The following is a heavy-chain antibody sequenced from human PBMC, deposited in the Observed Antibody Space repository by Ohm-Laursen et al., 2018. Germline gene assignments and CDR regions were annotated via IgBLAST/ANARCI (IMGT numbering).Heavy chain of an antibody. CDR3: ARGYDYGDYGLGY. V-gene: IGHV1-2*02. D-gene: IGHD4-17*01. CDR2: INPNSGGT. CDR1: GYTFTGYY. J-gene: IGHJ4*02. Sequence: ASVKVSCNASGYTFTGYYMHWVRQAPGQGLEWMGWINPNSGGTNYAQKFQGRVTMTRDTSISTAYMELSRLRSDDTAVYYCARGYDYGDYGLGYWGQGTLVTVSS.